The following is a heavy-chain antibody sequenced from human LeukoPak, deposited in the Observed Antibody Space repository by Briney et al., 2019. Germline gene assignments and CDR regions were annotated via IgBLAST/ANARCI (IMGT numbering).Heavy chain of an antibody. J-gene: IGHJ4*02. CDR3: ARDPRRFDS. V-gene: IGHV3-23*01. Sequence: PGGSLRLSCAASGFTFSIYSMSWVRQAPGKGLEWVSVVSDSGGGTYYADSVKGRFTISRDNSKNTLYLQMNSLRAEDTALYYCARDPRRFDSWGQGTLVTVSS. D-gene: IGHD6-6*01. CDR1: GFTFSIYS. CDR2: VSDSGGGT.